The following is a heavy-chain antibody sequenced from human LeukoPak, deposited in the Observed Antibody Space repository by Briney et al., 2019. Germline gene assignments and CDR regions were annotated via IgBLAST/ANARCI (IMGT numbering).Heavy chain of an antibody. CDR2: MYTSGST. J-gene: IGHJ4*02. V-gene: IGHV4-4*07. D-gene: IGHD1-26*01. Sequence: PSETLSLTCTVSGGSISSYYWTWIRQPAGKGLEWIGRMYTSGSTNYHPSLKSRVNMSVDTSKNQLSLKLSSVTAADTAVYYCAREREVGAAMARLFDYWGQGTLVTVSS. CDR3: AREREVGAAMARLFDY. CDR1: GGSISSYY.